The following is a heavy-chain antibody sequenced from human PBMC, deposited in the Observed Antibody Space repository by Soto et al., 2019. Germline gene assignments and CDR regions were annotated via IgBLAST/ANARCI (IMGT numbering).Heavy chain of an antibody. CDR3: ARRGMVRGVITQYYFDY. CDR1: GGSISSYY. V-gene: IGHV4-59*08. D-gene: IGHD3-10*01. J-gene: IGHJ4*02. CDR2: IYYSGST. Sequence: QVQLQESGPGLVKPSETLSLTCTVSGGSISSYYWSWIRQPPGKGLEWIGYIYYSGSTNYNPSLKSRVTISVDPSKNQFSLKLSSVTAADTAVYYCARRGMVRGVITQYYFDYWGQGTLVTVSS.